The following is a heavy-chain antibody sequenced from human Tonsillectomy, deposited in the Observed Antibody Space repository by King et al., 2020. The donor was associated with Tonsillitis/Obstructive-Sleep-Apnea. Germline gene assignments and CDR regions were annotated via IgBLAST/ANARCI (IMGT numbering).Heavy chain of an antibody. J-gene: IGHJ3*02. V-gene: IGHV5-51*03. CDR3: GRGAVGATTTEGAFDI. Sequence: QLVQSGAEVKKPGESLKISCKGSGYTFTNYWIGWVRQMPGKGLEWMGIIYPGDSNTRYRPSFQGQVTISAAKSISTAYLQWSSLKASDNAMYYCGRGAVGATTTEGAFDIWGQGTMVTVSS. D-gene: IGHD1-26*01. CDR2: IYPGDSNT. CDR1: GYTFTNYW.